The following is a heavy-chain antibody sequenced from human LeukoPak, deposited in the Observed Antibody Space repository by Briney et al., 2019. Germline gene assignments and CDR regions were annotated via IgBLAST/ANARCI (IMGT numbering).Heavy chain of an antibody. V-gene: IGHV4-59*08. D-gene: IGHD6-19*01. J-gene: IGHJ5*02. CDR3: ARFIAVAGFDP. CDR2: IYYSGSA. CDR1: GGSISSYY. Sequence: PSETLSLTCTVSGGSISSYYWSWIRQPPGKGLEWIGYIYYSGSANYNPSLKSRVTISVDTSKNQFSLKLSSVTAADTAVYYCARFIAVAGFDPWGQGTLVTVSS.